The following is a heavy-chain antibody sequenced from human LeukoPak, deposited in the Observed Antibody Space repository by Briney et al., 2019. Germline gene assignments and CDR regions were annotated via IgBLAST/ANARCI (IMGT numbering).Heavy chain of an antibody. CDR1: GGSISYYY. V-gene: IGHV4-59*01. J-gene: IGHJ4*02. CDR3: ARRYYDFHYYFDY. Sequence: SETLSLTCSVSGGSISYYYWSWIRQPPGKGLEWIGYIYYSGSTNYNPSLKSRVTISVDTSKNQFSLKLSSVTAADTAVYYCARRYYDFHYYFDYWGQGALVTVSS. D-gene: IGHD3-3*01. CDR2: IYYSGST.